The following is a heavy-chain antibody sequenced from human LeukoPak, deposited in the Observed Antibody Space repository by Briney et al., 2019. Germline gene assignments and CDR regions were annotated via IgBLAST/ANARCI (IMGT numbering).Heavy chain of an antibody. CDR1: GFTFSSYS. V-gene: IGHV3-48*02. CDR3: VRDPDALDY. J-gene: IGHJ4*02. Sequence: GGCLRLSCVASGFTFSSYSMNWVRQAPGKGLEWGSYIWSSGATIYYADSVRGRFTISRDNAMNSVYLQMNSLRDEDTAVYYCVRDPDALDYWGQGTLVTVSS. CDR2: IWSSGATI.